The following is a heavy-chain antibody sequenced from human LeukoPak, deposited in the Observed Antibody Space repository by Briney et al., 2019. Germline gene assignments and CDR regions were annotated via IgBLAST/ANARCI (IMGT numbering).Heavy chain of an antibody. D-gene: IGHD3-16*01. CDR3: SRGGECHPPPGFHPQYYYGMDV. J-gene: IGHJ6*02. Sequence: SETLSLTCTVSGGSISSYYWSWIRQPAGKGLEWIGRIYTSGSTNYNPSLKSRVTMSVDTSKNQFSLKLSSVTAADTAVYYCSRGGECHPPPGFHPQYYYGMDVWGRGTTVTVSS. CDR1: GGSISSYY. V-gene: IGHV4-4*07. CDR2: IYTSGST.